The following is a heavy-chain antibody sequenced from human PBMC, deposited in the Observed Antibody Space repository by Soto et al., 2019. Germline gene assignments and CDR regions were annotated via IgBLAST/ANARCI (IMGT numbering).Heavy chain of an antibody. Sequence: GGFLRLSCAASGFTFSSYAMHWVRQAPGKGLEWVAVISYDGSNKYYADSVKGRFTISRDNSKNTLYLQMNSLRAEDTAVYYCARTLSGYSSTNHFGDWGQGTLVTVSS. J-gene: IGHJ4*02. CDR2: ISYDGSNK. CDR3: ARTLSGYSSTNHFGD. V-gene: IGHV3-30-3*01. D-gene: IGHD6-13*01. CDR1: GFTFSSYA.